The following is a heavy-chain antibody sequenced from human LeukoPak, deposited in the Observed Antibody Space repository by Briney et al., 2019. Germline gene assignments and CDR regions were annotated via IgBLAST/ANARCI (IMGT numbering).Heavy chain of an antibody. CDR1: GTSFSNYF. CDR3: ARQNILGSTKAPLDL. D-gene: IGHD1-26*01. CDR2: IYPGDSDT. J-gene: IGHJ5*02. V-gene: IGHV5-51*01. Sequence: GESLKISCKGSGTSFSNYFIAWVRQIPGKGLEWMGIIYPGDSDTRYSPSFQGQVTISADKSINTVYLQWGSLEASDTAMYYCARQNILGSTKAPLDLWGQGTLVTVSS.